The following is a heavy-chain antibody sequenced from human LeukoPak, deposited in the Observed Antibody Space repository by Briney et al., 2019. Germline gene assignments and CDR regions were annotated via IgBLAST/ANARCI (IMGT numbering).Heavy chain of an antibody. CDR2: IHYSGST. Sequence: SETLSLTCTVSGVSISSYYWSWIRQPPGKGLELIGYIHYSGSTNYNPSLKSRVTISVDTSKNQLSLKLSSVTAADTAVYYCARFSVAAAGTGWFDPWGQGTLVTVSA. CDR1: GVSISSYY. CDR3: ARFSVAAAGTGWFDP. J-gene: IGHJ5*02. D-gene: IGHD6-13*01. V-gene: IGHV4-59*01.